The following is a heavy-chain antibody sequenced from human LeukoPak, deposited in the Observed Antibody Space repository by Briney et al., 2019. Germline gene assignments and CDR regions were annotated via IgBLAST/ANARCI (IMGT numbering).Heavy chain of an antibody. D-gene: IGHD2-15*01. V-gene: IGHV5-51*01. J-gene: IGHJ3*02. CDR2: IYPGDSDT. CDR1: GYSFTSYW. CDR3: AAPYCSGGSCSEVGAFDI. Sequence: GESLKISCKGSGYSFTSYWIGWVRQMPGTGLEWRGIIYPGDSDTRYSPSFQGQVTISADKSISTAYLHWSSLKASDTAMYYCAAPYCSGGSCSEVGAFDIWGQGTMVTVSS.